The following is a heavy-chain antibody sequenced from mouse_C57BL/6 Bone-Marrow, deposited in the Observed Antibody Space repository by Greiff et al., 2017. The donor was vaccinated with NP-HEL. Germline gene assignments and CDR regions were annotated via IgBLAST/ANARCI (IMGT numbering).Heavy chain of an antibody. V-gene: IGHV1-69*01. CDR2: IDPSDSYT. J-gene: IGHJ2*01. Sequence: VQLQQPGAELVMPGASVKLSCKASGYTFTSYWMHWVKQRPGQGLEWIGEIDPSDSYTNYNQKFKGKSTLTVDKSSSTAYMQLSSLTSEDSAVYYCAREGLTGYCFDYGGQGTTLTVTS. CDR1: GYTFTSYW. D-gene: IGHD3-2*01. CDR3: AREGLTGYCFDY.